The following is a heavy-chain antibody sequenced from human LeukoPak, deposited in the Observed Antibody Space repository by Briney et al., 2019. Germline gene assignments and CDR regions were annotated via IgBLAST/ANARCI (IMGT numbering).Heavy chain of an antibody. CDR2: ISGDGGST. D-gene: IGHD3-22*01. CDR1: GFTFDDYA. V-gene: IGHV3-43*02. Sequence: PGGSLRLSCAASGFTFDDYAMHWVRQAPGKGPEWVSLISGDGGSTYYADSVKGRFTISRDNSKNSLYLQMNSLRTEDTALYYCAKDMVETYYYDSSGYYLDYWGQRTLVTVSS. CDR3: AKDMVETYYYDSSGYYLDY. J-gene: IGHJ4*02.